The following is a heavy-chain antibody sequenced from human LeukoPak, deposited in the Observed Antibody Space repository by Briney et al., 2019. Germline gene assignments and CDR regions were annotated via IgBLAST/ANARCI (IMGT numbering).Heavy chain of an antibody. CDR1: GFTFSSSA. CDR3: ARDRPYTGGWRGFDY. CDR2: IVVGSGNT. J-gene: IGHJ4*02. V-gene: IGHV1-58*01. D-gene: IGHD6-19*01. Sequence: SVKVSCKASGFTFSSSAVQWVRQARGQRLEWIGWIVVGSGNTNYAQKFQGRVTITADESTSTAYMELSSLRSEDTAVYYCARDRPYTGGWRGFDYWGQGTLVTVSS.